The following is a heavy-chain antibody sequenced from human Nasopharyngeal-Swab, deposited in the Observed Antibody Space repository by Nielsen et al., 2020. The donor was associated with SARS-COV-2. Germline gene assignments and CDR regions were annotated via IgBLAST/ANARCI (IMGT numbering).Heavy chain of an antibody. CDR3: ARGGITIFGVVSNLEY. J-gene: IGHJ4*02. D-gene: IGHD3-3*01. CDR2: IIPIFGTA. V-gene: IGHV1-69*01. Sequence: WVRQAPGQGLEWMGGIIPIFGTANYAQKFQGRVTITADESTSTAYMELSSLRSEDTAVYYCARGGITIFGVVSNLEYWGKGTMV.